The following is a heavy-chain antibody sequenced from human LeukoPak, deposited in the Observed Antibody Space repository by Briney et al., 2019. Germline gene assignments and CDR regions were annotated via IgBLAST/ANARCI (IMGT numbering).Heavy chain of an antibody. CDR1: GFTFSSYW. D-gene: IGHD6-13*01. CDR2: INSDGSSI. Sequence: PGGSLRLSCAASGFTFSSYWMHWVRQAPGKGLVWVSRINSDGSSISYADSVRGRFSISRDDAKNTLYLQMNSLRAEDTAVYYCAKDYSSSWYTYEYYFDYWGQGTLVTVSS. V-gene: IGHV3-74*01. CDR3: AKDYSSSWYTYEYYFDY. J-gene: IGHJ4*02.